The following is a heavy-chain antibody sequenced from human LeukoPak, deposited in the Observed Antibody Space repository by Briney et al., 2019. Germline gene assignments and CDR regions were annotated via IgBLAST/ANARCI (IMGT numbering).Heavy chain of an antibody. CDR1: GFTFSSYS. Sequence: GGSLRLSCAASGFTFSSYSMNWVRQAPGKGLEWVSYISSSSSYIYYADSVKGRFTISRDNAKNSLYLQMNSLRAEDTAVYYCARDNPKKYYDSSGYQVGFDYWGQGTLVTVSS. CDR2: ISSSSSYI. CDR3: ARDNPKKYYDSSGYQVGFDY. J-gene: IGHJ4*02. V-gene: IGHV3-21*05. D-gene: IGHD3-22*01.